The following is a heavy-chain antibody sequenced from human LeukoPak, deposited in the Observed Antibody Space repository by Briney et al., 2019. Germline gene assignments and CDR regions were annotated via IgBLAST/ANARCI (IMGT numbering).Heavy chain of an antibody. V-gene: IGHV1-69*06. CDR1: GGTFSSYA. D-gene: IGHD3-16*01. CDR3: ARDGRGILGTTGIDY. Sequence: ASVKVSCKASGGTFSSYAIFWVRQAPGQGLEWLGGVIPIFGTTNSAQKFQGRVTITADKSTNTAYMELRSLRSDDTAVYYCARDGRGILGTTGIDYWGQGTLVTVSS. CDR2: VIPIFGTT. J-gene: IGHJ4*02.